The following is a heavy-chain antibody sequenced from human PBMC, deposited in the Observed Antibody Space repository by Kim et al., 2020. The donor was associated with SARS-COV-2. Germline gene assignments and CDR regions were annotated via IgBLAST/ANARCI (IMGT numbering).Heavy chain of an antibody. Sequence: GGSLRLSCAASGFTVSTYAMSWVRQAPGKGLEWVSAISSSGGSTYYADSVKGRFTISRDNSKNTLYLQMNSLRAEDTAVYYCMKDPNWDCFGVFWAQESLLTVSS. D-gene: IGHD7-27*01. V-gene: IGHV3-23*01. CDR2: ISSSGGST. CDR3: MKDPNWDCFGVF. CDR1: GFTVSTYA. J-gene: IGHJ4*02.